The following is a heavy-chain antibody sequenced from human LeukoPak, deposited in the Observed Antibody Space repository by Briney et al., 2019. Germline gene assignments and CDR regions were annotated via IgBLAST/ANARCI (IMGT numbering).Heavy chain of an antibody. CDR3: AKRAVDFDY. CDR2: ISGSGGST. Sequence: PGGSRRLSCAASGFTFSSYGMSWVRQAPGKGLEWVSTISGSGGSTYYAESVKGRFTISRDNSKNTLYLQMSSLRAEDTAVYYCAKRAVDFDYWGQGTLVTVSS. V-gene: IGHV3-23*01. J-gene: IGHJ4*02. D-gene: IGHD1-26*01. CDR1: GFTFSSYG.